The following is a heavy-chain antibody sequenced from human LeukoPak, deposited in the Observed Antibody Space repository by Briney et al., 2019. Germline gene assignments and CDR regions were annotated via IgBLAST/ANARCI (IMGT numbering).Heavy chain of an antibody. J-gene: IGHJ6*02. Sequence: TSETLSLTCAVSGGSISSYYWSWIRQPPGKGLEWIGYIYYSGSTNYNPSPKSRVTISVDTSKDQFSLKLNSVTAADTAVYYCARDTFWSGCPDGMDVWGQGTTVTVSS. D-gene: IGHD3-3*01. V-gene: IGHV4-59*01. CDR1: GGSISSYY. CDR3: ARDTFWSGCPDGMDV. CDR2: IYYSGST.